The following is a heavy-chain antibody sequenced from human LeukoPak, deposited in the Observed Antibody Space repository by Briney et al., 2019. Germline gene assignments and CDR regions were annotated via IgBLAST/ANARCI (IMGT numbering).Heavy chain of an antibody. CDR2: INSDGSST. CDR1: GFTFSSYW. CDR3: ARVGDSSGYYGYYYYYYGMDV. Sequence: GGSLRLSCAVSGFTFSSYWMHWVRQAPGKGLVWVSRINSDGSSTSYADSVKGRFTISRDNAKNTLYLQMNSLRAEDTAVYYCARVGDSSGYYGYYYYYYGMDVWGQGTTVTVSS. V-gene: IGHV3-74*01. J-gene: IGHJ6*02. D-gene: IGHD3-22*01.